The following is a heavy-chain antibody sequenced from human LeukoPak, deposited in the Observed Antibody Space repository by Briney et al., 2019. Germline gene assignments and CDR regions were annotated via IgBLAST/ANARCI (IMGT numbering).Heavy chain of an antibody. Sequence: KPSETLSLTCTVSGGSISSYYWSWIRQPAGKGLEWIGRIYISESTNHNPSLKSRVTMSVDTSKNQFSLKLSSVTAADTAVYYCAREILAVAGTYAFDIWGQGTMVTVSS. CDR1: GGSISSYY. CDR2: IYISEST. J-gene: IGHJ3*02. V-gene: IGHV4-4*07. D-gene: IGHD6-19*01. CDR3: AREILAVAGTYAFDI.